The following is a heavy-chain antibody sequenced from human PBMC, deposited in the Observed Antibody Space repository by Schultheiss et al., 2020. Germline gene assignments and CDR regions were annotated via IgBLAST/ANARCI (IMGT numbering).Heavy chain of an antibody. CDR1: GFTFSDYY. Sequence: GGSLRLSCAASGFTFSDYYMSWIRQAPGKGLEWVSYISSSGSTIYYADSVKGRFTISRDNAKNSLYLQMNSLRAEDTAVYYCARVGRIAAAGTDYYYGMDVWGQGTTVTVSS. J-gene: IGHJ6*02. CDR2: ISSSGSTI. CDR3: ARVGRIAAAGTDYYYGMDV. V-gene: IGHV3-11*01. D-gene: IGHD6-13*01.